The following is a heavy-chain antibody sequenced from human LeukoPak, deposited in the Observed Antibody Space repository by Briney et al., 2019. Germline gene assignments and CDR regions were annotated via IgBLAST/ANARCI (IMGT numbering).Heavy chain of an antibody. CDR2: INPSGGGT. CDR1: GYTFTNFY. D-gene: IGHD4-17*01. V-gene: IGHV1-46*01. Sequence: GASVKVSCKASGYTFTNFYMHWVRQAPGQGLEWMGIINPSGGGTSYAQKFQGRVTMTRDTSTSTVYMELSSPRSEDTAVYYCARVPVLDYGADFDYWGQGTLVTVSS. CDR3: ARVPVLDYGADFDY. J-gene: IGHJ4*02.